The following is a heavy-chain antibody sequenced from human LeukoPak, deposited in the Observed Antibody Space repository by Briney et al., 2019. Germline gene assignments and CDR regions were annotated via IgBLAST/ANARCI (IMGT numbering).Heavy chain of an antibody. J-gene: IGHJ4*02. D-gene: IGHD6-19*01. CDR1: GGSISSYY. CDR3: ARDTGSGWFDY. Sequence: SETLSLTCTVSGGSISSYYWSWIRQPPGKGLEWIGYIYYSGSTKYNASLESRVSISVDTSKNQFSLNLSSVTAADTAVYYCARDTGSGWFDYWGQGTLVTVSS. V-gene: IGHV4-59*12. CDR2: IYYSGST.